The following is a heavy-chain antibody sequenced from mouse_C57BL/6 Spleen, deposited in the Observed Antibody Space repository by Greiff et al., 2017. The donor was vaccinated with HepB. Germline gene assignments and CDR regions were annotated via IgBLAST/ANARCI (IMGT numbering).Heavy chain of an antibody. V-gene: IGHV1-15*01. CDR3: TRYPYAVVDYWYFDV. J-gene: IGHJ1*03. D-gene: IGHD1-1*01. CDR1: GYTFTDYE. Sequence: QVQLQQSGAELVRPGASVTLSCKASGYTFTDYEMHLVKQTPVHGLEWIGAIDPETGGTAYNQKFKGKAILTADKSSSTAYMELRSLTSEDSAVYYCTRYPYAVVDYWYFDVWGTGTTVTVSS. CDR2: IDPETGGT.